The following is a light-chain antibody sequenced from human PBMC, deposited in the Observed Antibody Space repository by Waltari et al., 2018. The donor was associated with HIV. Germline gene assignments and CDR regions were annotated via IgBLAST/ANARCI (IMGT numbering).Light chain of an antibody. CDR1: SSDVGAYNF. V-gene: IGLV2-14*01. Sequence: QSALTQPASVSESPGQSITISCTGTSSDVGAYNFVSWYQQHPGKVPELIIFEVSNRPSGFPGRFSGSKAGNSASLTISGLRAEDEADYYCSSFTRRNNVIFGGGTKLTVL. J-gene: IGLJ2*01. CDR2: EVS. CDR3: SSFTRRNNVI.